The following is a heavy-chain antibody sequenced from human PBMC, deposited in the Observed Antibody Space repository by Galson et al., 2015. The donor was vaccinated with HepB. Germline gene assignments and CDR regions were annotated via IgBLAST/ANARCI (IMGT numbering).Heavy chain of an antibody. CDR3: ARDSSGWYGDSDY. Sequence: SLRLSCAASGFTFSSYGMHWVRQAPGKGLEWVAVISYDGSNKYYADSVKGRFTISRDNSKNTLYLQMNSLRAEDTAVYYCARDSSGWYGDSDYWGQGTLVTVSS. CDR2: ISYDGSNK. V-gene: IGHV3-30*03. CDR1: GFTFSSYG. D-gene: IGHD6-19*01. J-gene: IGHJ4*02.